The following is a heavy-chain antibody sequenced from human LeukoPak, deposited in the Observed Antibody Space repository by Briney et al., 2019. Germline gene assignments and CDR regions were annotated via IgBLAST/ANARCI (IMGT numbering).Heavy chain of an antibody. V-gene: IGHV4-39*01. CDR1: GGSISSSGYY. D-gene: IGHD3-22*01. CDR2: IYYSGST. CDR3: ARQSGYYYPFKY. Sequence: SETLSLTCTVSGGSISSSGYYWGWIRQPPGKGLEWIGSIYYSGSTYYNPSLNSRVTISVDTSKSQFSLKLSSVTAADTAVYYCARQSGYYYPFKYWGQGTLVTVSS. J-gene: IGHJ4*02.